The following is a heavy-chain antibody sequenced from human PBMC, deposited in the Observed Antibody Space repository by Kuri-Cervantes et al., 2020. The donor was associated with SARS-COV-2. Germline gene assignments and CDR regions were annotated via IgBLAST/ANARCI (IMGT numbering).Heavy chain of an antibody. CDR3: AKAKWQWLGSVDY. CDR1: GFTFSSYS. CDR2: ISSSSSYI. J-gene: IGHJ4*02. D-gene: IGHD6-19*01. V-gene: IGHV3-21*01. Sequence: GESLKISFAASGFTFSSYSMNWVRQAPGKGLEWVSSISSSSSYIYYADSVKGRFTISRDNAKNSLYLQMNSLRAEDTAVYYCAKAKWQWLGSVDYWGQGTLVTVSS.